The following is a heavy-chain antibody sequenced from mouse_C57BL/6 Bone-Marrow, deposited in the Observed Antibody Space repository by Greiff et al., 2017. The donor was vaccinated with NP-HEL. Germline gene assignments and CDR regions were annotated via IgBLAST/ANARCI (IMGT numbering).Heavy chain of an antibody. CDR2: IDPNSGGT. Sequence: PGRGLEWIGRIDPNSGGTKYNEKFKSKATLTVDKPSSTAYMQLSSLTSEDSAVYYCARSYYGSGAWFAYWGQGTLVTVSA. J-gene: IGHJ3*01. V-gene: IGHV1-72*01. CDR3: ARSYYGSGAWFAY. D-gene: IGHD1-1*01.